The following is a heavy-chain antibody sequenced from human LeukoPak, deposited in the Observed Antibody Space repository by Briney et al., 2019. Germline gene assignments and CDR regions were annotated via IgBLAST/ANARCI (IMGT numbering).Heavy chain of an antibody. CDR2: ISGSGGST. J-gene: IGHJ3*02. CDR3: AKDRAGYSYGYDAFDI. Sequence: GGSLRLSCAASGFTFSSYAMSWVCQAPGKGLEWVSAISGSGGSTYYADSVKGRFTISRDNSKNTLYLQMNSLRAEDTAVYYCAKDRAGYSYGYDAFDIWGQGTMVTVSS. D-gene: IGHD5-18*01. V-gene: IGHV3-23*01. CDR1: GFTFSSYA.